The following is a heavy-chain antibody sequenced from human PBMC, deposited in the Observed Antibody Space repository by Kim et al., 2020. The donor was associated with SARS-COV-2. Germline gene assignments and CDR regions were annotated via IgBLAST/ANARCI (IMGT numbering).Heavy chain of an antibody. Sequence: SETLSLTCTVSGGSISSYYWSWIRQPPGKGLEWIGYIYYSGSTNYNPSLKSRVTISVDTSKNQFSLKLSSVTAADTAVYYCARYITHPVSSGWYYFDYWGQGTLVTVSS. CDR1: GGSISSYY. D-gene: IGHD6-19*01. CDR2: IYYSGST. V-gene: IGHV4-59*01. CDR3: ARYITHPVSSGWYYFDY. J-gene: IGHJ4*02.